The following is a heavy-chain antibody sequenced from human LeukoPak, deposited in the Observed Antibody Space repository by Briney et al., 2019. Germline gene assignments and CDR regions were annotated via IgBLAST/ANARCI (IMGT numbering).Heavy chain of an antibody. V-gene: IGHV4-4*07. CDR2: IYSSGTT. D-gene: IGHD5-12*01. CDR3: ASGSSGYDP. CDR1: GGSISNYY. Sequence: SETLSLTCTVSGGSISNYYWSWIRQPAGKGLEWIGRIYSSGTTIYNPSLKSRATMSVDTSKNQFSLKLSSVTAADTAVYFCASGSSGYDPWSQGTLVTVSS. J-gene: IGHJ5*02.